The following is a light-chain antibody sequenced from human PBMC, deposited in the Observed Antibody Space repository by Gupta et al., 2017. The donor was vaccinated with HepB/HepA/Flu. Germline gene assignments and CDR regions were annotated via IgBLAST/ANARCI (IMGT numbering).Light chain of an antibody. Sequence: IVMTQSPATLSMSPGERVTLSCRARQSVDSMLDWYQQKPGQAPRLLINEPSTRVAGIPARFSGSGYETEFTLTISSRQSEDFAIYYCQHKNNCPSTFGQGTXVDIK. CDR1: QSVDSM. J-gene: IGKJ2*02. CDR2: EPS. V-gene: IGKV3-15*01. CDR3: QHKNNCPST.